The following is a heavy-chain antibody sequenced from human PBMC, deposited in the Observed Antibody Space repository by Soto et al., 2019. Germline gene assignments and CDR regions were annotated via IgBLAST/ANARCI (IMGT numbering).Heavy chain of an antibody. CDR1: KFTFASYV. Sequence: QVQLVESGGGVVQPERSQRLSCTASKFTFASYVMHWVRQAPGEGLEWVALISFDGTNKYYADSVKGRFTISRDNSKNTMYLHMNSLRREDTAVYYCAREMIPMIMGGMSAMDVWGQGTTVTVS. CDR3: AREMIPMIMGGMSAMDV. J-gene: IGHJ6*02. V-gene: IGHV3-30*04. CDR2: ISFDGTNK. D-gene: IGHD3-22*01.